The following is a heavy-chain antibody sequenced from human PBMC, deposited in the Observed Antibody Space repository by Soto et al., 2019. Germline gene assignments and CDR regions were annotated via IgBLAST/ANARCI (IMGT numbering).Heavy chain of an antibody. CDR1: GGSISSSSYY. CDR3: VCFFSVGYSYGFYYCGMDV. J-gene: IGHJ6*02. Sequence: PSETLSLTCTVSGGSISSSSYYWGWIRQPPGKGLEWIGSIFYSGSTYYNPSLKSRVTISVDTSKNQFSLKLSSVTAADTAVYYCVCFFSVGYSYGFYYCGMDVWGQGTTVTVSS. V-gene: IGHV4-39*01. CDR2: IFYSGST. D-gene: IGHD5-18*01.